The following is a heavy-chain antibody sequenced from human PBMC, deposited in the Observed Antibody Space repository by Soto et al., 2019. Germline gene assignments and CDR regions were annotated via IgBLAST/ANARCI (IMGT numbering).Heavy chain of an antibody. CDR2: IIPIFGTA. V-gene: IGHV1-69*06. J-gene: IGHJ5*02. CDR3: ARAIFGVVPNWFDP. CDR1: GGTFSSYA. D-gene: IGHD3-3*01. Sequence: SVKVSCKASGGTFSSYAISWVRQAPGQGLEWMGGIIPIFGTANYAQKFQGRVTITADKSTSTAYMELSRLRSEATAVYYCARAIFGVVPNWFDPWGQGTLVTVSS.